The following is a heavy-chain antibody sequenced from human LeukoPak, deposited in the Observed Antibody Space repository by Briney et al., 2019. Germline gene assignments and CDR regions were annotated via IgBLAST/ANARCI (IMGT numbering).Heavy chain of an antibody. D-gene: IGHD3-10*01. V-gene: IGHV4-30-2*01. CDR3: ARGPFPNYYGSGSFEL. CDR2: IYPRGST. J-gene: IGHJ4*02. CDR1: GGSISSGSYS. Sequence: TSETLSLTCAVSGGSISSGSYSWSWIRQPPGKGLERIGYIYPRGSTYYNPSLKSRVILSLDKSANQFSLNLSSVTAADTAVYYCARGPFPNYYGSGSFELWGQGALVTVSS.